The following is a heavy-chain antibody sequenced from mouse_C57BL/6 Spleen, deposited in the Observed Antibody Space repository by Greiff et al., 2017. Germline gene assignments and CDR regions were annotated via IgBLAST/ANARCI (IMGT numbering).Heavy chain of an antibody. Sequence: EVQGVESGGGLVKPGGSLKLSCAASGFTFSSYAMSWVRQTPEQRLEWVATISAGGSYTYYPQNVKVRFTISGDKAKNTLYLQMSHLKSEDTAMYYCARDSGSIFWYYFDNWGQGTTLTVSS. CDR2: ISAGGSYT. CDR1: GFTFSSYA. D-gene: IGHD1-1*01. V-gene: IGHV5-4*01. CDR3: ARDSGSIFWYYFDN. J-gene: IGHJ2*01.